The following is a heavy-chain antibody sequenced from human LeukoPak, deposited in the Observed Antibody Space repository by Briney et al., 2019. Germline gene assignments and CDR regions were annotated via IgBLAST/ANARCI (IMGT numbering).Heavy chain of an antibody. J-gene: IGHJ4*02. D-gene: IGHD2-2*01. Sequence: PGGSLRLSCAASGFTFSRYRMNWVRQAPGKGLEWVSSTSGSGDYIYYADSVKGRFTISRDNAKNSLYLQVNSLRAEDTAVYYCARDPYCSSTNCYADYWGQGTLVTVSS. V-gene: IGHV3-21*01. CDR3: ARDPYCSSTNCYADY. CDR2: TSGSGDYI. CDR1: GFTFSRYR.